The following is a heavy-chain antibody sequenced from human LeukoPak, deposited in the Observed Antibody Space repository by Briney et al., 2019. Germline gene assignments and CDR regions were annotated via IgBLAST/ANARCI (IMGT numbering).Heavy chain of an antibody. J-gene: IGHJ5*02. D-gene: IGHD2-2*01. CDR2: TYYRSKWYN. Sequence: SQTLSLTCAISGDSVSSNSAAWNWIRQSPSRGLEWLGRTYYRSKWYNDYAVSVKSRITINPDTSRNQFSLQLNSVTPKDTAVYYCAREEPAAQRVWFDPWGQGTLVTVSS. CDR3: AREEPAAQRVWFDP. V-gene: IGHV6-1*01. CDR1: GDSVSSNSAA.